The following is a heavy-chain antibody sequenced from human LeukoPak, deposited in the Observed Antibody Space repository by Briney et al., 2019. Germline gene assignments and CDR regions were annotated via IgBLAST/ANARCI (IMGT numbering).Heavy chain of an antibody. CDR2: INHSGST. CDR1: GGSFSGYY. D-gene: IGHD6-13*01. Sequence: SGTLSLTCAVYGGSFSGYYWSWIRQPPGKGLEWIGEINHSGSTNYNPSLKSRVTISVDTSKNQFSLKLSSVTAADTAVYYCARSGYSTLQYFQHWGQGTLVTVSS. V-gene: IGHV4-34*01. CDR3: ARSGYSTLQYFQH. J-gene: IGHJ1*01.